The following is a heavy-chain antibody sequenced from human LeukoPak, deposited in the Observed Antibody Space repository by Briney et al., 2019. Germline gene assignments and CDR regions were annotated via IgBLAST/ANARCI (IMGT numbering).Heavy chain of an antibody. D-gene: IGHD2-21*02. V-gene: IGHV3-21*01. J-gene: IGHJ4*02. CDR3: ARDGFLGPVTAYLDY. CDR2: ISSSSSYI. CDR1: GFTFSSYS. Sequence: GGSLRLSCAASGFTFSSYSMSWVRQAPGKGLEWVSSISSSSSYIYYADSVKGRFTISRDNAKNSLYLQMNSLRAEDTAVYYCARDGFLGPVTAYLDYWGQGTPVTVSS.